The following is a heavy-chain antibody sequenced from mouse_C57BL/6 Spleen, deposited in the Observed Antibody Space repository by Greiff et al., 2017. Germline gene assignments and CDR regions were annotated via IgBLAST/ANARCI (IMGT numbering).Heavy chain of an antibody. Sequence: QVQLQHSGPELVKPGASVKISCKASGYAFSSSWMNWVKQRPGKGLEWIGRIYPGDGDTNYNGKFKGKATLTADKSSSTAYMQLSSLTSEDSAVYFCARGNGLWFAYWGQGTLVTVSA. J-gene: IGHJ3*01. CDR3: ARGNGLWFAY. CDR2: IYPGDGDT. CDR1: GYAFSSSW. V-gene: IGHV1-82*01.